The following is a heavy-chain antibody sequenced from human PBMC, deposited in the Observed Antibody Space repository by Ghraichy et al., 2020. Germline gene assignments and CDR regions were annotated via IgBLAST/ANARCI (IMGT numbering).Heavy chain of an antibody. V-gene: IGHV3-21*01. CDR3: ARDRGVGYCSSTTCYEMDV. CDR2: IGRSSNYI. D-gene: IGHD2-2*01. CDR1: GFTFSSYS. Sequence: SCAASGFTFSSYSMNWVRQAPGKGLEWVSSIGRSSNYIYYADSVKGRFTISRDNAKNSLYLQMNSLRAEDTAVYYCARDRGVGYCSSTTCYEMDVWGQGTTVTVSS. J-gene: IGHJ6*02.